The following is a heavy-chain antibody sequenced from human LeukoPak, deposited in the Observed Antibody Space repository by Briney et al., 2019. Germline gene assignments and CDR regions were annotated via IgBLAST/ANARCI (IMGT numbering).Heavy chain of an antibody. J-gene: IGHJ6*03. CDR1: GFLFSSYW. CDR2: IKHDGSDK. Sequence: PGGSLRLSCAASGFLFSSYWMSWVRQAPGKGLEWVANIKHDGSDKYYVDSVTGRFTISRDNAKNSLSLQMNSLRVEDTAVYYCATICSTSCYGHYMDVWGKGTTVTVSS. CDR3: ATICSTSCYGHYMDV. V-gene: IGHV3-7*01. D-gene: IGHD2-2*01.